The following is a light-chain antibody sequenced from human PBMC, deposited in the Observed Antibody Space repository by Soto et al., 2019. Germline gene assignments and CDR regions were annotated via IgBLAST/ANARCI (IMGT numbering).Light chain of an antibody. Sequence: QSLLTQPPSASGTPGQRVTISCSGSSSNIGSNTVNWYQQLPGTAPKLLIYSHNQRPSGVPDRFSGSQSGTSASLAISGLQSEDEADYYCAAWDDSLNGYVFGTGTKLTVL. CDR2: SHN. CDR3: AAWDDSLNGYV. V-gene: IGLV1-44*01. J-gene: IGLJ1*01. CDR1: SSNIGSNT.